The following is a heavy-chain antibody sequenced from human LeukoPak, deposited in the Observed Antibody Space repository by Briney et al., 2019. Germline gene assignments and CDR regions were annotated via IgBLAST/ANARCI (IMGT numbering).Heavy chain of an antibody. CDR1: GFTFSSYW. CDR3: VRIKYSGGWLGPDF. CDR2: ISNDVSIT. J-gene: IGHJ4*02. D-gene: IGHD6-19*01. Sequence: GSLRLSCAASGFTFSSYWMHWVRQAPGKGLVWVSRISNDVSITTYADSVKGRFTISRDNAKNTLYLQMNSLRAEDTAVYYCVRIKYSGGWLGPDFWGQGTLVTVST. V-gene: IGHV3-74*01.